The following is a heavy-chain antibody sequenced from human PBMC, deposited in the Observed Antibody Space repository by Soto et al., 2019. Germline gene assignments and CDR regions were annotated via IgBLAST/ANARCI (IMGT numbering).Heavy chain of an antibody. CDR2: IYHSGST. Sequence: SETLSLTCAVSGGSIRSGFYSWSWIRQPPGKGLEWIGYIYHSGSTYYNPSLKSRVTISVDRSKNQFSLKLSSVTAADTAVYYCARISSWYRGYFDYWGQGTLVTSPQ. J-gene: IGHJ4*02. D-gene: IGHD6-13*01. CDR1: GGSIRSGFYS. V-gene: IGHV4-30-2*01. CDR3: ARISSWYRGYFDY.